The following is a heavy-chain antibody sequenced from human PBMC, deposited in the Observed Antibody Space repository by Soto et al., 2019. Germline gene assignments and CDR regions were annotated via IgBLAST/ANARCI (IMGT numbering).Heavy chain of an antibody. CDR1: GYTFTGYY. J-gene: IGHJ6*02. CDR3: ARDKNYYDSSGYSRRPYYYYGMDV. Sequence: ASVTVSCTASGYTFTGYYMHWVRQAPGQGLEWMGWINPNSGGTNYAQKFQGWVTMTRDTSISTAYMELSRLRSDDTAVYYCARDKNYYDSSGYSRRPYYYYGMDVWGQGTTVTVSS. V-gene: IGHV1-2*04. D-gene: IGHD3-22*01. CDR2: INPNSGGT.